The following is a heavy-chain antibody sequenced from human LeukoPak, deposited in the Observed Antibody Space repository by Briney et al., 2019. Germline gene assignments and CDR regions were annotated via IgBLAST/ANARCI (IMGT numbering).Heavy chain of an antibody. D-gene: IGHD3-10*01. J-gene: IGHJ4*02. CDR2: INPSGNSR. CDR1: GYTFSTSY. Sequence: ASVKVSCKASGYTFSTSYIHWVRQAPGQGLEWMGMINPSGNSRDYAQRSQGRITMTRDTSTSTVYMELSSLTSEDTAVYYCAGVRAGDSRDFDYWGQGTPVTVSS. CDR3: AGVRAGDSRDFDY. V-gene: IGHV1-46*01.